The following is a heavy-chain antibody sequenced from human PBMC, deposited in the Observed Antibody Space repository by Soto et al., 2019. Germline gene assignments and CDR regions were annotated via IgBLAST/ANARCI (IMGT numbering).Heavy chain of an antibody. CDR2: TRNKANGYTT. J-gene: IGHJ4*02. V-gene: IGHV3-72*01. D-gene: IGHD4-17*01. Sequence: EVQLVESGGGLVQPGGSLRLSCAASGFTLSDHYMDWVRQAPGKGLEWVGRTRNKANGYTTEYAASVKGRFTISRDDSKNSLYLQMNSLRTEDTAVYYCAREPQLTSVTVFDYWGQGTPVTVSS. CDR1: GFTLSDHY. CDR3: AREPQLTSVTVFDY.